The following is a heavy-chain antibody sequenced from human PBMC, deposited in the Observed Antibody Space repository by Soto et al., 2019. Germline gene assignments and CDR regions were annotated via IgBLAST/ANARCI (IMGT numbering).Heavy chain of an antibody. CDR2: INHSGST. Sequence: QVQLQQWGAGLLKPSETLSLTCAVYGGSFSGYYWSWIRQPPGKGLEWIGEINHSGSTNYNPSLKSRVTISVDTSKNQFSLKLSSVTAADTAVYYCARGRLLWFGELSKPYYMDVWGKGTTVTVSS. D-gene: IGHD3-10*01. V-gene: IGHV4-34*01. CDR3: ARGRLLWFGELSKPYYMDV. CDR1: GGSFSGYY. J-gene: IGHJ6*03.